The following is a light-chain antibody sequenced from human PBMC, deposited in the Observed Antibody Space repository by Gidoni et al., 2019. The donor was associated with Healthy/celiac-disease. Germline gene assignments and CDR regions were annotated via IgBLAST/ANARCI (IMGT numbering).Light chain of an antibody. Sequence: EIVLTQSPGPLSLSPGERATLSCRASQSVSSSYLAWYQQKPGQAPRLLIYGASSRATCIPDRFSGSGSGTDFTLTISRLEPEDFAVYYCQQYGSSSLTFGGGTKVEIK. CDR2: GAS. CDR3: QQYGSSSLT. CDR1: QSVSSSY. V-gene: IGKV3-20*01. J-gene: IGKJ4*01.